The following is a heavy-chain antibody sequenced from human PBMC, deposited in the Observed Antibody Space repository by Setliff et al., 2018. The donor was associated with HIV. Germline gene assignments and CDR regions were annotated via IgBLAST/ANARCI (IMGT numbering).Heavy chain of an antibody. CDR2: IHYSRGS. V-gene: IGHV4-39*02. CDR3: AREGSRGV. Sequence: PSETLSLTCSVSGVSISGPIGITYYWDWLRQPPGKGLEWIGNIHYSRGSSYNASLKSRVTISLDTSKNHFSLKLSSVAAADTAVYYCAREGSRGVWGQGTTVTVSS. CDR1: GVSISGPIGITYY. D-gene: IGHD3-10*01. J-gene: IGHJ6*02.